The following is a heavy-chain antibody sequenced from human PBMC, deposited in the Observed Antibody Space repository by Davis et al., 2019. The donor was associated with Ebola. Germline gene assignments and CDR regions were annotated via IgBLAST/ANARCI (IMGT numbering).Heavy chain of an antibody. J-gene: IGHJ4*02. Sequence: PGGSLRLSCAASGFTFSSYWMSWVRQAPGKGLEWVANIKKDGSDVYYVDSVRGRFTFSRDNARNSLYLQMNSLRAEDTAVYYCARVAGTKYSTGWNDYFEDWGQGTLVTVSS. CDR1: GFTFSSYW. V-gene: IGHV3-7*01. CDR3: ARVAGTKYSTGWNDYFED. D-gene: IGHD6-19*01. CDR2: IKKDGSDV.